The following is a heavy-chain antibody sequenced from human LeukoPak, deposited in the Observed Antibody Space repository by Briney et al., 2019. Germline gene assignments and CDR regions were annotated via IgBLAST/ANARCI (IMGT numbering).Heavy chain of an antibody. CDR3: ARVEITIFLEYNWFDP. Sequence: ASVKVSCKASGYTFIDYYMHWVRQSPGQGLEWMGRINPNIPNTDDTDYAQNFQGRVTMTRDTSISTAYMELSRLRSDDTAVYYCARVEITIFLEYNWFDPWGQGTLVTVSS. D-gene: IGHD3-3*01. CDR1: GYTFIDYY. J-gene: IGHJ5*02. V-gene: IGHV1-2*06. CDR2: INPNIPNTDDT.